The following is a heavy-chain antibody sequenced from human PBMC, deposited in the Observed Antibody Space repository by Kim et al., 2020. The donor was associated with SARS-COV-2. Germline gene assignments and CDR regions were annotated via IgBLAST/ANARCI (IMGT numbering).Heavy chain of an antibody. V-gene: IGHV1-18*01. D-gene: IGHD6-6*01. CDR1: GYTFTDYG. CDR3: ARDVWSSSSTGPSFDY. CDR2: ISAYNGNT. Sequence: ASVKVSCNASGYTFTDYGISWVRQAPGQGLEWMGWISAYNGNTNYAQKVQGRVTMTTDTSTSTAYMELRSLRSDDAAMYFCARDVWSSSSTGPSFDYWGQGTLVTVSS. J-gene: IGHJ4*02.